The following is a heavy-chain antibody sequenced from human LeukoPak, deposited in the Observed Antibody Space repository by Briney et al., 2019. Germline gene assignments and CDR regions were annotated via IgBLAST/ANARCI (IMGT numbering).Heavy chain of an antibody. CDR1: GFTFSNYA. CDR2: ISSNGGST. Sequence: GGSLRLSCAASGFTFSNYAMHWVRQAPGKGLEYVSAISSNGGSTCYANSVEGRFTISRDNSKSTLYLQMGSLRAEDMAVYYCARDMYYGSGRHSPWFDPWGQGTLVTVSS. J-gene: IGHJ5*02. V-gene: IGHV3-64*01. CDR3: ARDMYYGSGRHSPWFDP. D-gene: IGHD3-10*01.